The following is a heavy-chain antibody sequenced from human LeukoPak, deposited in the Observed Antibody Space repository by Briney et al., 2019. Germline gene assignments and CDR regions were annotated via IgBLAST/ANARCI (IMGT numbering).Heavy chain of an antibody. CDR3: ARDAGYSGYAPLGDLDY. J-gene: IGHJ4*02. CDR2: INPNSGGT. CDR1: GYTFTGYY. V-gene: IGHV1-2*02. Sequence: GASVKVSCKASGYTFTGYYMHWVRQAPGQGLEWMGWINPNSGGTNYAQKFQGRVTMTRDTSISTAYMELSRLRSDDTAVYYCARDAGYSGYAPLGDLDYWGQGTLVTVSS. D-gene: IGHD5-12*01.